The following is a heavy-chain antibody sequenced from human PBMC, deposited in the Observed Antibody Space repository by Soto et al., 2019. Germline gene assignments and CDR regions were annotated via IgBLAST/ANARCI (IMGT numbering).Heavy chain of an antibody. CDR1: GLNFSNVW. CDR3: ATANQFDRHGFYSGHGH. V-gene: IGHV3-15*01. D-gene: IGHD3-22*01. CDR2: IKCKVDGGAT. Sequence: PGGSLRLSCAVSGLNFSNVWMSWVRQAPGKGLEWLGRIKCKVDGGATDYAAPVKGRFTFSRDDSKSLLYLQMNSLDTGEPAVYYCATANQFDRHGFYSGHGHWGQAALVTVSS. J-gene: IGHJ1*01.